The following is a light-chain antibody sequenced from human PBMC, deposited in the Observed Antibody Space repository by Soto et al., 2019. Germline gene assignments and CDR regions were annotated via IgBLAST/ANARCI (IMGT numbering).Light chain of an antibody. CDR1: QNFSSSY. Sequence: EVVLTQSPGTLSLSPGERATLSCRASQNFSSSYLAWYQQKVGQAPRLLIYVASSRATGIPNRFSGSGSGTDFTLTISRLEPEDFAVYYWQQHGSSPPYTFGQGTKLGIK. CDR2: VAS. CDR3: QQHGSSPPYT. J-gene: IGKJ2*01. V-gene: IGKV3-20*01.